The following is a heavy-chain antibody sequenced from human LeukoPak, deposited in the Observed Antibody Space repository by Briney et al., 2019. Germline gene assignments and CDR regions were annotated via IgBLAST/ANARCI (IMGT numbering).Heavy chain of an antibody. D-gene: IGHD2-21*02. CDR2: IYDSGST. CDR3: AREAYCGGDCYSGFDY. J-gene: IGHJ4*02. CDR1: GCSISSYF. Sequence: SETLSLTCTVSGCSISSYFWSWIRQPPGKGLEWIGYIYDSGSTNYNPSLKRRVTISVDTSKNRFSLKLRSVTAADTAVYYCAREAYCGGDCYSGFDYWGQGTLVTVSS. V-gene: IGHV4-59*01.